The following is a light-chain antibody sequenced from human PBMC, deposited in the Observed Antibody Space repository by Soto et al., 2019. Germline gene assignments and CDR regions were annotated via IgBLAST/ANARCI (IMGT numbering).Light chain of an antibody. CDR2: ENN. CDR3: QSYDSSLSGYV. CDR1: SSNIGAGYE. V-gene: IGLV1-40*01. J-gene: IGLJ1*01. Sequence: QLVLTQPPSVSEAPGQRVTISCTGSSSNIGAGYEAHWYQQVPGTAPKLRIYENNNRPSGVPDRFSGSKSGTSASLAITGLQAEDEAEYYCQSYDSSLSGYVFGTGTKLTVL.